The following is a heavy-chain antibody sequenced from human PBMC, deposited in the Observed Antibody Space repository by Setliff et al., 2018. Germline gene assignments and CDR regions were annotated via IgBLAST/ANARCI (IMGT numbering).Heavy chain of an antibody. CDR3: ARGYCSSPSCFFAGWFDP. V-gene: IGHV4-34*01. CDR1: GGSFSGYY. Sequence: SETLSLTCSVYGGSFSGYYWSWIRQPPGKGLEWVGEINHTGSTNYSPSLKSRVTISVDTSKNQFSLKLTSVTAADTAVYYCARGYCSSPSCFFAGWFDPWGQGTLVTVSS. J-gene: IGHJ5*02. CDR2: INHTGST. D-gene: IGHD2-2*01.